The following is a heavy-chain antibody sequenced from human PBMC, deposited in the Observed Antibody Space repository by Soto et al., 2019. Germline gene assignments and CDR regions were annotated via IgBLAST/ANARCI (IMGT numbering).Heavy chain of an antibody. Sequence: VASVKVSCKASGYTFTDYFMHWARQAPGQGLEWMGWINPNSGVTNYAQKFQGRVTMTRDTSISTAYMELTRLRSDDTAIYYCARGATYADYVGYWGQGTLVTVSS. V-gene: IGHV1-2*02. D-gene: IGHD4-17*01. CDR1: GYTFTDYF. CDR2: INPNSGVT. CDR3: ARGATYADYVGY. J-gene: IGHJ4*02.